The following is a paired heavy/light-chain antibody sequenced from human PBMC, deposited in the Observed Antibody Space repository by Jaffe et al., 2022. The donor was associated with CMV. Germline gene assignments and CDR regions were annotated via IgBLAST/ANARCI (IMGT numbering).Heavy chain of an antibody. CDR1: GYTFTRYG. V-gene: IGHV1-3*01. Sequence: QVQLMQSGAEVKKPGASVKVSCKASGYTFTRYGIQWVRQAPGQRLEWMGWINPDSGNTKYSENFQGRVTITRDTSASTAYMELTSLRSEDTAVYYCAREGISDTLTGDFDYWGHGTLVSVSS. D-gene: IGHD3-9*01. CDR3: AREGISDTLTGDFDY. CDR2: INPDSGNT. J-gene: IGHJ4*01.
Light chain of an antibody. CDR2: GAS. CDR3: QQYNNWPLT. V-gene: IGKV3-15*01. J-gene: IGKJ4*01. Sequence: EIVMTQSPATLSVSPGERATLSCRASQSVSSNLAWYQQRPGQAPRLLIYGASTRATGIPARFSGSGSGTEFTLTISSLQSEDFAVYYCQQYNNWPLTFGGGTKVEIK. CDR1: QSVSSN.